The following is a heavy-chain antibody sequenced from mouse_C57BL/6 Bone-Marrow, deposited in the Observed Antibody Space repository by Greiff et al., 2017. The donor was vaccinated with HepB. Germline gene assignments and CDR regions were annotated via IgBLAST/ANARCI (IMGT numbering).Heavy chain of an antibody. J-gene: IGHJ1*03. CDR2: INSDGGST. V-gene: IGHV5-2*01. CDR3: YVGWYFDV. Sequence: DVKLVESGGGLVQPGESLKLSCESNEYEFPSHDMSWVRKTPEKRLELVAAINSDGGSTYYPDTMERLFILSRDNTKKTLYLQMSSLRSEDTALLSNYVGWYFDVWGTGTTVTVSS. D-gene: IGHD2-5*01. CDR1: EYEFPSHD.